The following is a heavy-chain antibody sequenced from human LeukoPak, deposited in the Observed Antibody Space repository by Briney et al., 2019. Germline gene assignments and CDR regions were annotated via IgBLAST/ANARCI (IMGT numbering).Heavy chain of an antibody. CDR1: GITFSSHA. D-gene: IGHD5-24*01. J-gene: IGHJ6*03. CDR2: ISGSGGHT. V-gene: IGHV3-23*01. CDR3: AKGGAATMRDGYNYYYYYMEV. Sequence: PGRSLRLSCAASGITFSSHAMSWVRQAPGEGLEWVSLISGSGGHTYYGDSVKGRFTISRDNSTNRLYLQMNSLRPEDTAVYYCAKGGAATMRDGYNYYYYYMEVWGRGTTVTVPS.